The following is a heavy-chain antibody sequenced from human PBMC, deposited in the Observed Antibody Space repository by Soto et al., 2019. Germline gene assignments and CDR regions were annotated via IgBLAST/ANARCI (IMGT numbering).Heavy chain of an antibody. V-gene: IGHV3-30*18. D-gene: IGHD3-10*01. CDR1: GFTFSSYV. CDR2: ISYDGSNK. CDR3: AKGMVYYYYGMDV. Sequence: PGGSLRLSCAASGFTFSSYVMHWVRQAPGKGLEWVAVISYDGSNKYYADSVKGRFTISRGNSKNTLYLQMNSLRAEDTAVYYCAKGMVYYYYGMDVWGQGTTLTV. J-gene: IGHJ6*02.